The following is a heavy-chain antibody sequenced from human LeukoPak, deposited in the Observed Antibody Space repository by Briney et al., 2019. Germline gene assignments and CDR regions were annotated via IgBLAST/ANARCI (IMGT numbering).Heavy chain of an antibody. CDR2: IRYDGSNK. D-gene: IGHD3-3*01. V-gene: IGHV3-30*02. CDR1: GFTFSSYG. Sequence: PGGSLRLSCAASGFTFSSYGMHWVRQAPGKGLEWVAFIRYDGSNKKYADSVKGRFTISRDNSKNTLFVQMNSLRAEDTAVYYCAKFQRYDFWSGYNNWFDPWGQGTLVTVSS. CDR3: AKFQRYDFWSGYNNWFDP. J-gene: IGHJ5*02.